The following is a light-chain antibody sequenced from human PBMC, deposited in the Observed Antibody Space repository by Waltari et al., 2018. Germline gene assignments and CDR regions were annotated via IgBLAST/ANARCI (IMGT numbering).Light chain of an antibody. CDR2: DVN. CDR3: SSFVGANNLAWV. V-gene: IGLV2-14*03. CDR1: SCASGSYNY. J-gene: IGLJ3*02. Sequence: HSALTQPASVSGSPGQTVTISCTGTSCASGSYNYAAGYQHHPDKVPKLIIYDVNNRPSGISDRFSASKSGDTASLTISGLRAEDEADYYCSSFVGANNLAWVFGGGTKVTV.